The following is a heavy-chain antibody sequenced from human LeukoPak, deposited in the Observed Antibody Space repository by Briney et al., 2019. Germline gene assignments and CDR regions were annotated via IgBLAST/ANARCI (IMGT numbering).Heavy chain of an antibody. V-gene: IGHV1-69*13. J-gene: IGHJ4*02. CDR3: ARESYYDSSGYYYLFDY. CDR2: IIPIFGTA. CDR1: GYTFTGYY. Sequence: GASVKVSCKASGYTFTGYYMHWVRQAPGQGLEWVGGIIPIFGTANYAQKFQGRVTITADESTSTAYMEPSSLRTDDTAVYFCARESYYDSSGYYYLFDYWGQGTLVTVSS. D-gene: IGHD3-22*01.